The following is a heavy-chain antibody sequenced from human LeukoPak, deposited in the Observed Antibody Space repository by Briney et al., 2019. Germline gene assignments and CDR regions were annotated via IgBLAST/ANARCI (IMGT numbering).Heavy chain of an antibody. Sequence: GGSLRLSCAASGFTVSSIYMNWVRQAPGKGLEWVSVIYSGGTTYYADSVKGRFTISRDNSKTTLYLQMNRLRVEDTAVYFCARASTIGAAGLFDFWGQGTLVTVSS. D-gene: IGHD6-13*01. CDR1: GFTVSSIY. CDR2: IYSGGTT. V-gene: IGHV3-53*01. J-gene: IGHJ4*02. CDR3: ARASTIGAAGLFDF.